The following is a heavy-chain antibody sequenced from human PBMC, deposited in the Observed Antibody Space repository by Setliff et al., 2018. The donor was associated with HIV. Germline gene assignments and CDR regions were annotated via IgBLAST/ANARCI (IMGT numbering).Heavy chain of an antibody. V-gene: IGHV4-34*01. Sequence: SETLSLTCAVYGGSFSGYYWSWIRQPPGKGLEWIGEINHSGSTNYNPSLKSRVTISVDTSKNQFSLKLSSVTAADTAVYYCAATYCRGGGRDCPQMYDYWGQGSLVTVSS. J-gene: IGHJ4*02. CDR3: AATYCRGGGRDCPQMYDY. CDR1: GGSFSGYY. CDR2: INHSGST. D-gene: IGHD2-15*01.